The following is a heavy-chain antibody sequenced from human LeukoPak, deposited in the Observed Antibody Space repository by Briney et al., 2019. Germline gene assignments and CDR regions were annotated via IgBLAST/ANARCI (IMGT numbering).Heavy chain of an antibody. CDR1: GFTFSSDP. CDR3: ARALLDRWSPPSYYFDY. V-gene: IGHV3-64*01. J-gene: IGHJ4*02. D-gene: IGHD3/OR15-3a*01. CDR2: ISGDGGNT. Sequence: GGSLRLSCAASGFTFSSDPMHWVRQAPGKGLDSVSAISGDGGNTYYANFVKGRFTISRDNSKNTLYLQMNSLRAEDTAVYYCARALLDRWSPPSYYFDYWGQGTLVTVSS.